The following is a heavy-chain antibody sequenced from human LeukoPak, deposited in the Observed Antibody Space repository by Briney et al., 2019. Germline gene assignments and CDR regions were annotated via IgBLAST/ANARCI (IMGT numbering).Heavy chain of an antibody. CDR2: IKPDGSEP. CDR3: ARENGYRLDY. J-gene: IGHJ4*02. D-gene: IGHD5-18*01. V-gene: IGHV3-7*01. Sequence: GGSLRLSCAVSGFRFSDYWMSWVRQAPGKGLEWVANIKPDGSEPNYVDSVKGRFTISRDNARNSLYLQINSLRVDDTAVYFCARENGYRLDYWGQGSLVTVSS. CDR1: GFRFSDYW.